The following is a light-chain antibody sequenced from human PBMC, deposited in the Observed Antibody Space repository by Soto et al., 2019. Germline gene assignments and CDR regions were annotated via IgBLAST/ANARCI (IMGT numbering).Light chain of an antibody. V-gene: IGKV3-15*01. J-gene: IGKJ1*01. Sequence: DIVLPQYPAPLSVSPGERATLSCRASQSVSSNLAWYQQKPGQAPRLLIYGASTRATGIPARFSGSGSGTEFTLTISSLQPDDFATYYCQQYNSYSWTFGQGAKVDIK. CDR1: QSVSSN. CDR2: GAS. CDR3: QQYNSYSWT.